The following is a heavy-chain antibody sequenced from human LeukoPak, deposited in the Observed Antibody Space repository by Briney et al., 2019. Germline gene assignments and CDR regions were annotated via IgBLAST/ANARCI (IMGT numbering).Heavy chain of an antibody. CDR3: ARDRLRTAIFDY. J-gene: IGHJ4*02. CDR2: INPSGGST. CDR1: GYTFTSYY. D-gene: IGHD2-21*02. V-gene: IGHV1-46*01. Sequence: ASVKASCKASGYTFTSYYMHWVRQAPGQGLEWMGIINPSGGSTSYAQKFQGRVTMTRDTSTSTVYMELSSLRSEDTAVYYCARDRLRTAIFDYWGQGTLVTVSS.